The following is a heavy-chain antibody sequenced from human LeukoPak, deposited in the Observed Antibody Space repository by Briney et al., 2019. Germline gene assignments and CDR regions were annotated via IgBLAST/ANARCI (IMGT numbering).Heavy chain of an antibody. V-gene: IGHV3-48*03. Sequence: GGSLRLSCAVSGFTFDDYAMHWVRQVPGKGLEWVSYISSSGSTIYYADSVKGRFTISRDNAKNSLYLQMNSLRAEDTAVYYCAELGITMIGDVWGKGTTVTISS. CDR3: AELGITMIGDV. J-gene: IGHJ6*04. CDR1: GFTFDDYA. CDR2: ISSSGSTI. D-gene: IGHD3-10*02.